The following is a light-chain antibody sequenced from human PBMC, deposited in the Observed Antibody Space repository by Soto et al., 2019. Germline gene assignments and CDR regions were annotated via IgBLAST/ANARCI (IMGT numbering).Light chain of an antibody. CDR3: TSHRTTTPPVR. CDR2: DVR. J-gene: IGLJ2*01. CDR1: SSDVGAFNF. Sequence: QSALTQPASVSGSPGQSITISCTGTSSDVGAFNFVSWYQQHPGKAPKLMIYDVRHRPSGVSDRFSGSKSGNTASLTIYGLQAEDEADYYYTSHRTTTPPVRFGGGTKLTVL. V-gene: IGLV2-14*03.